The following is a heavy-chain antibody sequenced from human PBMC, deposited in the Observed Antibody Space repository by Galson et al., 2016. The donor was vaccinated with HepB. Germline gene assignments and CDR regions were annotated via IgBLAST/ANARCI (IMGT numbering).Heavy chain of an antibody. J-gene: IGHJ4*02. Sequence: SPRLSCAASGFTFSSYAMNWVRQAPGKGLEWVSLIYSGGSTYYADSVKGRFTISRDNSKNPLYLQMNSLRAEDTAVYYCASMTGTTPGGYWGQGTLVTVSS. D-gene: IGHD1-20*01. CDR2: IYSGGST. CDR1: GFTFSSYA. CDR3: ASMTGTTPGGY. V-gene: IGHV3-53*01.